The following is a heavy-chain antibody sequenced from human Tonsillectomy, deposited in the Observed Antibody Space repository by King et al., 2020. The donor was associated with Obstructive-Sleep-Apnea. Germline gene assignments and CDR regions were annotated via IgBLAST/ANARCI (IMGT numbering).Heavy chain of an antibody. D-gene: IGHD2-15*01. Sequence: VQLVESGGVVVQPGGSLRLSCAASGFTFDDYAMHWVRQAPGKGLEGVSLVSWDGGSTYYADFVKGRFTISRDNSKNSLYLQMNSLRAEDTALYYCAKDVLQDQTYYFDYWGQGTLVTVSS. V-gene: IGHV3-43D*03. CDR2: VSWDGGST. CDR3: AKDVLQDQTYYFDY. J-gene: IGHJ4*02. CDR1: GFTFDDYA.